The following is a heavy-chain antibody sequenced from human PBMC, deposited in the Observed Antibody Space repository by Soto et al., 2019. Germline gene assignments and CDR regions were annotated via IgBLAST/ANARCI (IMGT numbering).Heavy chain of an antibody. CDR2: IFHGGST. CDR3: ARPHYDSNTFYFYFDY. Sequence: SETLSLTCAVYGGSFSGYYWSWIRQPPGKWLEWIGEIFHGGSTNYSPSLKSRVTILVDTSKKQFSLELSSVTAADTAVYYCARPHYDSNTFYFYFDYWSQGXLVTVYS. CDR1: GGSFSGYY. J-gene: IGHJ4*02. V-gene: IGHV4-34*12. D-gene: IGHD3-22*01.